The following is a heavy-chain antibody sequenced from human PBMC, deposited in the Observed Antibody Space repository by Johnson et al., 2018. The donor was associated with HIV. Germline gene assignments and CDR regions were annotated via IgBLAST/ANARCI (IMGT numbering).Heavy chain of an antibody. Sequence: QMLLVESGGGLVQPGGSLRLSCAASGFTFSSYAMHWVRQAPGKGLEWVAVISYDGSNKYYADSVKGRFTISRDNSKNTLYLQMNSLRPEDKAVYYCARELGYSSSNDAFDIWGQGTMVTVSS. D-gene: IGHD6-13*01. J-gene: IGHJ3*02. CDR1: GFTFSSYA. V-gene: IGHV3-30*04. CDR3: ARELGYSSSNDAFDI. CDR2: ISYDGSNK.